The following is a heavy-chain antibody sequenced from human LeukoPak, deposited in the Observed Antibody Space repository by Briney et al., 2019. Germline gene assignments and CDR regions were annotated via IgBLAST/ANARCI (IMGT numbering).Heavy chain of an antibody. Sequence: PGGSLRLSCAASGFTFSSYWMSWVRQAPGKGLEWVANIKQDGSEKYYVDSVKGRFTISRDNAKNSLYLQINSLRAEDTAVYYCARVLTMPAVGYYFDYWGQGTLVTVSS. J-gene: IGHJ4*02. CDR2: IKQDGSEK. D-gene: IGHD6-19*01. CDR1: GFTFSSYW. V-gene: IGHV3-7*01. CDR3: ARVLTMPAVGYYFDY.